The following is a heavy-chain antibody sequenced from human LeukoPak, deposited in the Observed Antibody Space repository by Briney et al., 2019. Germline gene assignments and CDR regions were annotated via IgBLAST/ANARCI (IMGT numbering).Heavy chain of an antibody. Sequence: ASVKVSCKASGGTFSSYAISWVRQATGQGLEWMGRIIPILGIANYAQKFQGRVTITANKSTSTAYMELSSLRSEDTAVSYCARAPVVITSPFDYWGQGTLVTVSS. CDR3: ARAPVVITSPFDY. D-gene: IGHD3-22*01. J-gene: IGHJ4*02. V-gene: IGHV1-69*04. CDR2: IIPILGIA. CDR1: GGTFSSYA.